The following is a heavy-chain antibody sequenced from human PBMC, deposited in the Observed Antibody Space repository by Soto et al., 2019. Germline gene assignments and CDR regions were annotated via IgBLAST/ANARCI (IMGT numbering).Heavy chain of an antibody. Sequence: QMQLVESGGGVVQPGRSLRLSCAASGFTFSSHAMPWVRQAPGKGLEWVAVISYDGSNKYYADSVKGRFTISRDNSKNTLYLQINSLIPEDSAMYHCARGSDSINLYYFYAMDVWGQGTTVTVSS. CDR1: GFTFSSHA. CDR2: ISYDGSNK. CDR3: ARGSDSINLYYFYAMDV. J-gene: IGHJ6*02. V-gene: IGHV3-30-3*01. D-gene: IGHD3-10*01.